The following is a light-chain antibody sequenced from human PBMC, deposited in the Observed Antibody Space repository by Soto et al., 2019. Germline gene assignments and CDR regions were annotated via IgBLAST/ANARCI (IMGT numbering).Light chain of an antibody. CDR2: AAS. CDR1: QSISSY. CDR3: QQSYSSPQT. J-gene: IGKJ1*01. Sequence: DIQMTQSPSSLSASVGDRVTITCRASQSISSYLNWYQQKPEKAPKLLMNAASSLQSGVPSRFSGSGSGTYCTLTISSLQPEDCATYYCQQSYSSPQTFGQGTKVEIK. V-gene: IGKV1-39*01.